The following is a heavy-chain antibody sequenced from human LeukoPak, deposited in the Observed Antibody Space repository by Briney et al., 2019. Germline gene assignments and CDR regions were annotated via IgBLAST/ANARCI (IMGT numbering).Heavy chain of an antibody. D-gene: IGHD5-12*01. J-gene: IGHJ5*02. CDR1: GGWGGDYY. CDR2: IYYNGNT. Sequence: SETLSLTCTVSGGWGGDYYWSWIRQPPGKGLEWIGYIYYNGNTFYTPSLKSRVTISFDTSKNQFSLKLSSVTAADTAVYYCARETRGGYDYSPSWFDPWGQGTLVTVSS. V-gene: IGHV4-30-4*01. CDR3: ARETRGGYDYSPSWFDP.